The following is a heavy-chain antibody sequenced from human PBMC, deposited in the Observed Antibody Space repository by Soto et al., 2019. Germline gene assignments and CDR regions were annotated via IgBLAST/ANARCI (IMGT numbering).Heavy chain of an antibody. V-gene: IGHV3-23*01. CDR1: GFNFSNYA. Sequence: EVQLLESGGDFKQPGGSLRLSCEGSGFNFSNYALNWVRQAPGKRLEWVSVISGNSGTTYYAASVKGRFTISRDNSKKTLYLQMNSLRADDTAVYYCAKGRAITVFGVITPFEYWGQGTLVTVSS. D-gene: IGHD3-3*01. CDR3: AKGRAITVFGVITPFEY. J-gene: IGHJ4*02. CDR2: ISGNSGTT.